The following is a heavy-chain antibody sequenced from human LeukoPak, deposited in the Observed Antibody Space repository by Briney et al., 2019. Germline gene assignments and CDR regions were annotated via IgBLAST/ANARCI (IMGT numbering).Heavy chain of an antibody. CDR3: ANKVYCSTTSCYPAGY. Sequence: SETLSLTCAVSGESVSSTNWWSWVRQPPGKGLEWIGEIYHSGTTNYNPSLKSRVTISIDTSKSDFSLNLRSVTAADTAVYYCANKVYCSTTSCYPAGYWGQGTLVTVSS. V-gene: IGHV4-4*02. D-gene: IGHD2-2*01. CDR2: IYHSGTT. CDR1: GESVSSTNW. J-gene: IGHJ4*02.